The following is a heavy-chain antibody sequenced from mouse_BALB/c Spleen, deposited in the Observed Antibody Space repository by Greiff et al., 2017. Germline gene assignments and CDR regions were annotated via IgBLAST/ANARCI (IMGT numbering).Heavy chain of an antibody. CDR3: ARGTFLDY. D-gene: IGHD3-3*01. V-gene: IGHV1-54*03. CDR2: INPGSGGT. CDR1: GYAFTNYL. J-gene: IGHJ2*01. Sequence: QVQLQQSGAELVRPGTSVKVSCKASGYAFTNYLIEWVKQRPGQGLEWIGVINPGSGGTNYNEKFKGKATLTADKSSSTAYMQLSSLTSDDSAVYFCARGTFLDYWGQGTTHTVSS.